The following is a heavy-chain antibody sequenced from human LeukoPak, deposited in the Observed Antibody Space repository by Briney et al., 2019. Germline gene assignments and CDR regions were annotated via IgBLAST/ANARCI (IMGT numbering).Heavy chain of an antibody. CDR3: ARASDPWLQLT. V-gene: IGHV3-7*05. CDR1: GFTFSNYW. J-gene: IGHJ5*02. Sequence: GGSLRLSCAASGFTFSNYWMIWVRQAPGKGLEWVGNIKQDGSEKRYADSVGGRFTISRDNAQTSLYLQMNSLRAEDTAVYYCARASDPWLQLTWGQGTLVTVSS. CDR2: IKQDGSEK. D-gene: IGHD5-24*01.